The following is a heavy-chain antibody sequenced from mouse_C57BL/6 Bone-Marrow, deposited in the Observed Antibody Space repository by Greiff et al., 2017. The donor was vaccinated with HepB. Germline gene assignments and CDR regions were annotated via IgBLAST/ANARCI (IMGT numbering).Heavy chain of an antibody. D-gene: IGHD2-1*01. CDR3: AGDYGTYGDGDFDV. Sequence: QVQLKESGAELMKPGASVKLSCKATGYNFNGYWIEWVKQRPGHGLEWIGEILPGSGGTNYNEKFKGKATLTADTSSNTAYMQLSSLTTEDSAIEDCAGDYGTYGDGDFDVWGRGTTITVSS. CDR2: ILPGSGGT. J-gene: IGHJ1*03. V-gene: IGHV1-9*01. CDR1: GYNFNGYW.